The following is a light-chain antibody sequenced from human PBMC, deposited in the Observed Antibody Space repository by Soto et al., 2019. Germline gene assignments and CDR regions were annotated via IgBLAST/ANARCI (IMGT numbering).Light chain of an antibody. CDR2: AAS. J-gene: IGKJ1*01. V-gene: IGKV1-39*01. CDR1: QSITTY. Sequence: DIQMTQSPSSLSASVGDRVTITCRASQSITTYLNWYQQKPGKAPNLLIYAASSLQTGVPSRFSGSGSETDFTLTISSLQPDDFATYYCQQSYSTLWTFGQGTTVEFK. CDR3: QQSYSTLWT.